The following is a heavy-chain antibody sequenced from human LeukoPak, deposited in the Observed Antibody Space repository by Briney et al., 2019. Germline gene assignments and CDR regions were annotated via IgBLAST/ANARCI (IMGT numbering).Heavy chain of an antibody. CDR3: AKGGMLSSSGYYRRRSVGYFDY. Sequence: PGGSLRLSCAASGFTVSSNYMSWVRQAPGKGLEWVSYISSSSSTIYYADSVKGRFTISRDNAKNSLYLQMNSLRAEDTAVYYCAKGGMLSSSGYYRRRSVGYFDYWGQGTLVTVSS. D-gene: IGHD3-22*01. J-gene: IGHJ4*02. CDR1: GFTVSSNY. V-gene: IGHV3-48*01. CDR2: ISSSSSTI.